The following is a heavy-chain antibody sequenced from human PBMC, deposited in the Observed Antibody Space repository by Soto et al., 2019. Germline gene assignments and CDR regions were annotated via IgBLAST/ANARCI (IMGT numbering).Heavy chain of an antibody. CDR2: IFPGDSDT. V-gene: IGHV5-51*01. J-gene: IGHJ6*02. CDR1: GYIFSNYW. Sequence: GESLKISCKASGYIFSNYWIGWVRQMPGKGLEWMGMIFPGDSDTRYSPSFQGQVTMSAGKSINTAYLQWNDLKASDTAIYYCARVKTGNPGYYAMDVWGQGTTVTSP. CDR3: ARVKTGNPGYYAMDV. D-gene: IGHD6-13*01.